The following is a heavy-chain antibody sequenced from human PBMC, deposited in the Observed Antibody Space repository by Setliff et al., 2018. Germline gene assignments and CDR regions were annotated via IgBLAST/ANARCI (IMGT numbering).Heavy chain of an antibody. CDR3: SSYLVS. D-gene: IGHD2-21*01. CDR1: GFSISDHY. Sequence: PGGSLRLSCAASGFSISDHYMDWVRQAPGKGLEWVANIKEDGSQRNYVDAVRGRFTVSRDNAKNSLDLQMNNLRDEDTAVYYCSSYLVSWGQGALVTVSS. CDR2: IKEDGSQR. V-gene: IGHV3-7*01. J-gene: IGHJ4*02.